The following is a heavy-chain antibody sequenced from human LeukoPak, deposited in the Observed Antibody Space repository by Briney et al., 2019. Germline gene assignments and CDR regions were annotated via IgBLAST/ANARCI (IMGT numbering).Heavy chain of an antibody. CDR3: ARGVSGWPYYLDY. V-gene: IGHV3-23*01. J-gene: IGHJ4*02. D-gene: IGHD6-19*01. CDR2: IDGTSDTT. CDR1: GFMFSSYV. Sequence: GGSLRLSCAASGFMFSSYVMTWVRQAPGKGLEWVSSIDGTSDTTYYVDSVKGRFTISRDNSKNTLYLQMNSLRAEDTAIFYCARGVSGWPYYLDYWGQGTLVTVSS.